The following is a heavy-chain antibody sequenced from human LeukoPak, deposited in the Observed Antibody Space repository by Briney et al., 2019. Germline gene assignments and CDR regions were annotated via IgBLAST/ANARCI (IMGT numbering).Heavy chain of an antibody. Sequence: HRESLKISCKGSGYSFTSYWIGWVRQMPGKGLEWMGIIYPGDSDTRYSPSFQGQVTISADKSISTAYLQWSSLKASDTAMYYCARQTRRDGYNWGAFDIWGQGTMVTVSS. V-gene: IGHV5-51*01. CDR2: IYPGDSDT. D-gene: IGHD5-24*01. CDR3: ARQTRRDGYNWGAFDI. CDR1: GYSFTSYW. J-gene: IGHJ3*02.